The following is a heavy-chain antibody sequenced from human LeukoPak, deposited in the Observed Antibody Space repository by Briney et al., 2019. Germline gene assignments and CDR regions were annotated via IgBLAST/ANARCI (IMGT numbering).Heavy chain of an antibody. CDR1: GFTFSSNG. D-gene: IGHD3-10*01. V-gene: IGHV3-30*02. CDR3: AREGTMVRGVIKSYYYYYMDV. Sequence: GGSLRLSCVASGFTFSSNGMHWVRQAPGKGLEWVAFIRNDGSNKYYVDSVKGRFTIYRDNSKNTLYLQMNSLRAEDTAVYYCAREGTMVRGVIKSYYYYYMDVWGKGTTVTISS. J-gene: IGHJ6*03. CDR2: IRNDGSNK.